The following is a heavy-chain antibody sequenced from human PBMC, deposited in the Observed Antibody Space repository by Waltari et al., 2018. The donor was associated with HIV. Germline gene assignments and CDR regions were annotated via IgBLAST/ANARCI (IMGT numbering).Heavy chain of an antibody. CDR3: AGAPMTTVTSRGFDI. D-gene: IGHD4-17*01. V-gene: IGHV1-18*01. Sequence: QVQLVQSGAEVKKPGASLKVSCTASGYSFTRYGISWVRQAPGQGLEWIGWISVYNDNTKYSQKTQDKLNMTTDSPTSTAYMVLRSVRSDDTAVYSCAGAPMTTVTSRGFDIWGQGTMVIVSS. CDR2: ISVYNDNT. CDR1: GYSFTRYG. J-gene: IGHJ3*02.